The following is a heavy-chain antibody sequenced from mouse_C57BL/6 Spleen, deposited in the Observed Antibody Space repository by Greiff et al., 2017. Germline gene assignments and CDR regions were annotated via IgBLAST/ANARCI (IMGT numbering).Heavy chain of an antibody. Sequence: EVQGVESGGGLVQPGGSMKLSCAASGFTFSDAWMDWVRQSPEKGLEWVAEIRNKANNHATYYAESVKGRFTISRDDSKSSVYLQMNSLRAEDTGIYYCTRRVYGSSWYFDVWGTGTTVTVSS. CDR2: IRNKANNHAT. CDR1: GFTFSDAW. V-gene: IGHV6-6*01. D-gene: IGHD1-1*01. J-gene: IGHJ1*03. CDR3: TRRVYGSSWYFDV.